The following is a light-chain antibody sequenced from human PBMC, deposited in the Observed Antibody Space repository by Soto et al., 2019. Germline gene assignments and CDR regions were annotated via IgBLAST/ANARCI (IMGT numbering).Light chain of an antibody. V-gene: IGKV1D-12*01. CDR2: DTS. J-gene: IGKJ4*01. CDR3: QQASRFPLS. Sequence: DIQMTQSPSSVSASVGDRVIITCRASQVINTHLAWYQQRPGRAPNLLIYDTSNLQSGVPSRFSGSGSGTDFTLTISSLQPEDSATYYCQQASRFPLSFSGGTKVDIK. CDR1: QVINTH.